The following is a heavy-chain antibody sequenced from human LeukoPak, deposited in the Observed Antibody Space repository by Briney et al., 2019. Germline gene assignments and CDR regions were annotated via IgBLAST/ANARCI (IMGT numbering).Heavy chain of an antibody. Sequence: ASVKVSCKASGYTFTSYGISWVRQAPGQGLEWMGWISAYNGNTNYAQKLQGRVTMTTDTSTSTAYMELRSLRSDDTAVYSCARCNSGWYYFDYWGQGTLVTVSS. D-gene: IGHD6-19*01. J-gene: IGHJ4*02. CDR1: GYTFTSYG. CDR3: ARCNSGWYYFDY. CDR2: ISAYNGNT. V-gene: IGHV1-18*01.